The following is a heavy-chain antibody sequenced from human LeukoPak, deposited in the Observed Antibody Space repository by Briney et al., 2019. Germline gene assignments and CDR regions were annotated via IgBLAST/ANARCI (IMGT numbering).Heavy chain of an antibody. D-gene: IGHD3-16*02. J-gene: IGHJ4*02. CDR2: MSSDGRNN. CDR1: GFTFSSCG. CDR3: ARGVTFGGVIGWFDY. V-gene: IGHV3-30*14. Sequence: GGSLRLSCATSGFTFSSCGIHWVRQAPGKGLEWVALMSSDGRNNYYADSVKGRFTISRDNSKNTLYLQMNSLRAEDTAVYYCARGVTFGGVIGWFDYWGQGTLVTVSS.